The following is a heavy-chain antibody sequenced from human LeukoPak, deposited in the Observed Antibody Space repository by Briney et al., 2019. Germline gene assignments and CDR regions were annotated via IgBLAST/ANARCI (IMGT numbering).Heavy chain of an antibody. CDR1: GYTFTGYY. D-gene: IGHD3-10*01. CDR3: ARDRTYRGVIMSENWFDP. V-gene: IGHV1-2*02. Sequence: GASVTVSCKASGYTFTGYYMHWVRQAPGQGLEWMGWINPNSGGTNYAQKFQGRVTMTRDTSISTAYMELSRLRSDDTAVYYCARDRTYRGVIMSENWFDPWGQGTLVTVSS. J-gene: IGHJ5*02. CDR2: INPNSGGT.